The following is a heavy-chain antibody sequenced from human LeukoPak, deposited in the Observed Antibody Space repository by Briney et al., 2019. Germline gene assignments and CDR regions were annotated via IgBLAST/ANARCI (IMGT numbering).Heavy chain of an antibody. CDR3: AKVGRDEPYCSGGSCYLPTFAYFDY. CDR1: GFTFSSYA. Sequence: PGGSLRLSCAASGFTFSSYAMSWVRQAPGKGLEWVSAISGSGGSTYYADSVKGRFTISRDNSKNTLYLQMNSLRAEDTAVYYCAKVGRDEPYCSGGSCYLPTFAYFDYWDQGTLVTVSS. V-gene: IGHV3-23*01. J-gene: IGHJ4*02. CDR2: ISGSGGST. D-gene: IGHD2-15*01.